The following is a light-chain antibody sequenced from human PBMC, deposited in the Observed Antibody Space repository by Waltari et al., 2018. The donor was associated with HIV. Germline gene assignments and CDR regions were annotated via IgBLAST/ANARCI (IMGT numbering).Light chain of an antibody. Sequence: QSALTQPASVSGSPGQSIPISCTGTPSEVGGKNYVSWYQKHPGKAPKLLIYHVSNRPSGVSNRFSGSKSGNTASLTISGLQAEDEADYYCSSYTRSSTLFGGGTKLTVL. CDR1: PSEVGGKNY. V-gene: IGLV2-14*01. CDR2: HVS. J-gene: IGLJ2*01. CDR3: SSYTRSSTL.